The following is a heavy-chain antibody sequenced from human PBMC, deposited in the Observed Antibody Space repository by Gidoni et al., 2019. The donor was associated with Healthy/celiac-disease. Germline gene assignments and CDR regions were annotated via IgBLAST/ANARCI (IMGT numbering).Heavy chain of an antibody. Sequence: QVQLQESGPGLVKPSQTLSLTCTVSGGSISSGDYYWSWIRQPPGTGLEWIVYIYYSGSTYYNPSLKSRVTITVDASKNQFSLKLSSVAAADTAMYYCARANIVVVPAALGALDYWGQGTLVTVSS. J-gene: IGHJ4*02. CDR1: GGSISSGDYY. V-gene: IGHV4-30-4*01. D-gene: IGHD2-2*01. CDR2: IYYSGST. CDR3: ARANIVVVPAALGALDY.